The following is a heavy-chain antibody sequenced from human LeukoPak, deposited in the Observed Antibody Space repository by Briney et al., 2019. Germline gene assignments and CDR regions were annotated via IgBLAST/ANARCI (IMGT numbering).Heavy chain of an antibody. CDR3: ARGSGSYYYGMDV. CDR2: IYYSGST. Sequence: SETLSLTCTVSGGSVSSSTYYWGWIRQPPGRGLEWIGSIYYSGSTNYNPSLKSRVTISIDTSKNQFSLKLSSVTAADTAVYYCARGSGSYYYGMDVWGQGTTVTVSS. J-gene: IGHJ6*02. V-gene: IGHV4-39*07. D-gene: IGHD1-26*01. CDR1: GGSVSSSTYY.